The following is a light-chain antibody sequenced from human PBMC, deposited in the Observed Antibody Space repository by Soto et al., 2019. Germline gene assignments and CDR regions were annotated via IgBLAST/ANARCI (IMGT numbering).Light chain of an antibody. CDR1: KSNIGGNT. J-gene: IGLJ2*01. CDR2: STN. Sequence: QSVLTQPPSTSGTPGRRVTISCSGSKSNIGGNTVNWYQQLPGTAPKLLIFSTNQRPSGVPDRFSGSKSDTSASLAISGLSSEDEAHYYCAAWDDSLNGVIFGGGTKLTVL. CDR3: AAWDDSLNGVI. V-gene: IGLV1-44*01.